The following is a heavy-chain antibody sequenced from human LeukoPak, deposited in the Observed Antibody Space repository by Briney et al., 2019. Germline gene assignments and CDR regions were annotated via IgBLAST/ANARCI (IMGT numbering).Heavy chain of an antibody. V-gene: IGHV3-23*01. CDR3: AKAPVTTCSGAYCYPFDY. CDR1: GFTFSSYA. D-gene: IGHD2-15*01. J-gene: IGHJ4*02. CDR2: ISGSGGST. Sequence: GGSLRLPCAASGFTFSSYAMSWVRQAPGKGLEWVSAISGSGGSTYYADSVKGRFTISRDNSKNTLYLQMNSLRAEDTAVYYCAKAPVTTCSGAYCYPFDYWGQGTLVTVSS.